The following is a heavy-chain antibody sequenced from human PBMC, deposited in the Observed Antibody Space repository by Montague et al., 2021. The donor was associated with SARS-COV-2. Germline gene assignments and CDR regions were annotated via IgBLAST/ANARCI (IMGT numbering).Heavy chain of an antibody. CDR3: AKVMREDYYDSSGSPDAFGI. J-gene: IGHJ3*02. D-gene: IGHD3-22*01. V-gene: IGHV3-9*01. Sequence: SLRLSCAASGFTFDDYAMHWFRQAPGKGLEWVSGISWKSGSIAYADSVKGRFTISRDNAKNSLYLQMNSLRAEDTALYYCAKVMREDYYDSSGSPDAFGIWGQGTMVTVSS. CDR1: GFTFDDYA. CDR2: ISWKSGSI.